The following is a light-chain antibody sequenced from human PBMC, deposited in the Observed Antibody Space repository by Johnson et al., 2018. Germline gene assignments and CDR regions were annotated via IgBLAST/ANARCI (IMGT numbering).Light chain of an antibody. CDR1: SSNIGNNY. J-gene: IGLJ1*01. CDR2: ENN. CDR3: GTWDSSLSAGNV. Sequence: QSVLTQPPSVSAAPGQKVTISCSGSSSNIGNNYVSWYQQLPGTAPKLLIYENNKRPSGIPDRFSGYKSGTSATLGITRLQTGGEADYYCGTWDSSLSAGNVFGTGTKVTVL. V-gene: IGLV1-51*02.